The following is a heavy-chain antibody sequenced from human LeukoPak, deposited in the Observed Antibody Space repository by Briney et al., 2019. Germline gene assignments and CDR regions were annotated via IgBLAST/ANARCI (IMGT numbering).Heavy chain of an antibody. CDR2: IIPIFGTA. Sequence: ASVKVSCKASGGTFSSYAISWVRQAPGQGLEWMGGIIPIFGTANYAQKFQGRVTITTDESTSTAYMELSSLRSEDTAVYYCAKGPWVKWELLLDYWGQGTLVTVSS. D-gene: IGHD1-26*01. CDR1: GGTFSSYA. CDR3: AKGPWVKWELLLDY. J-gene: IGHJ4*02. V-gene: IGHV1-69*05.